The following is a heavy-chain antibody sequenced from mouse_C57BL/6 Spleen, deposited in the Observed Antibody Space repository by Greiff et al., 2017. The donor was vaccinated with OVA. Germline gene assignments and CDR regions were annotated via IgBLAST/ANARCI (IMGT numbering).Heavy chain of an antibody. Sequence: EVQGVESGGGLVQPGGSMKLSCVASGFTFSNYWMNWVRQSPEKGLEWVAQIRLKSDNYATHYAESVKGRFTISRDDSKSSVYLQMNNLRAEDTGIYYCGRGYFDYWGQGTTLTVSS. CDR3: GRGYFDY. V-gene: IGHV6-3*01. CDR1: GFTFSNYW. CDR2: IRLKSDNYAT. J-gene: IGHJ2*01.